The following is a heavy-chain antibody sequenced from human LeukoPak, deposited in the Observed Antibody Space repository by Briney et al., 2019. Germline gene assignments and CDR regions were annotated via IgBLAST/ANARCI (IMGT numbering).Heavy chain of an antibody. CDR1: GGSISSGDYY. CDR2: IYYSGST. CDR3: ARQDYYGSGLPLDY. J-gene: IGHJ4*02. Sequence: PSETLSLTCTVSGGSISSGDYYWSWLRQPPGKGLEWIGYIYYSGSTYYNPSLKSRVSISVDTSKNQFSLKLSSVTAADTAVYYCARQDYYGSGLPLDYWGQGALVTVSS. V-gene: IGHV4-30-4*01. D-gene: IGHD3-10*01.